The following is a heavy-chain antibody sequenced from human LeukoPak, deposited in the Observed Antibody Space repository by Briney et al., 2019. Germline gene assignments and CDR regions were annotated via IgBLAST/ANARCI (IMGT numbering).Heavy chain of an antibody. V-gene: IGHV4-34*01. CDR3: ASLRGFDP. CDR1: GGSFSNYY. J-gene: IGHJ5*02. CDR2: INHSGST. Sequence: SETLCLTCAVYGGSFSNYYWSWIRQPPGKGLEWIGEINHSGSTNYNPSLKSRVTISVDTSKNQFSLKLSSVTAADTAVYYCASLRGFDPWGQGTLVTVSS.